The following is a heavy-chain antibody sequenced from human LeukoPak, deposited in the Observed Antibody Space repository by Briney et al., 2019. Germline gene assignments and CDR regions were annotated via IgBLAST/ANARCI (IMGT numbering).Heavy chain of an antibody. Sequence: SVKVSCKASGGTFSSYAISWVRQAPGQGLEWMGGIIPTFGTANYAQKFQGRVTITTDESTSTAYMELSSLRPEDPAVYYCASRKYYYGAGNYGDWGQGTLVTVSS. CDR1: GGTFSSYA. J-gene: IGHJ4*02. CDR2: IIPTFGTA. CDR3: ASRKYYYGAGNYGD. V-gene: IGHV1-69*05. D-gene: IGHD3-10*01.